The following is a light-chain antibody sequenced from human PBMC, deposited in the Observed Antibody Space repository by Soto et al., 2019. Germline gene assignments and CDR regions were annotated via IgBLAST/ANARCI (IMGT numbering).Light chain of an antibody. V-gene: IGKV3-20*01. J-gene: IGKJ1*01. Sequence: EIVLTQSPGTLSLSPGERATLSCRASQSVSSSYLAWYQQKPGQAPRLLIYGASSRATGIPDRFSGSGSGTEFTLTISSLQSEDFAVYYCQQYNSYSEAFGQGTKVDIK. CDR1: QSVSSSY. CDR2: GAS. CDR3: QQYNSYSEA.